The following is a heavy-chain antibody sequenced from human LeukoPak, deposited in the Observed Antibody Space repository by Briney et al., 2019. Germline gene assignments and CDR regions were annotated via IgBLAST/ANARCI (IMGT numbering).Heavy chain of an antibody. CDR1: GGSISSYY. J-gene: IGHJ3*02. D-gene: IGHD3-9*01. V-gene: IGHV4-4*07. Sequence: SETLSLTCTVSGGSISSYYWSWIRQPAGKGLEWIGRIYTSGSTNYNPSLKSRVTMSVDTSKNQFSLKLSSVTAADTAVYYCARASTTYILPRRAFDIWGQGTMVTVSS. CDR2: IYTSGST. CDR3: ARASTTYILPRRAFDI.